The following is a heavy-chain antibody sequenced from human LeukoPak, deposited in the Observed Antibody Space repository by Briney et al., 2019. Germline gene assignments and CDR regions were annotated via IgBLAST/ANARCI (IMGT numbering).Heavy chain of an antibody. Sequence: GRSLRLSCAASGFTFSSYTMHWVRQAPGKGLEWVAVISYDGSNKYYADSVKGRFTISRDNSKNTLYLQMNSLRAEDTAVYYCARDYYDSSGYPDYWGQGTLVTVSS. CDR2: ISYDGSNK. CDR1: GFTFSSYT. D-gene: IGHD3-22*01. CDR3: ARDYYDSSGYPDY. V-gene: IGHV3-30*04. J-gene: IGHJ4*02.